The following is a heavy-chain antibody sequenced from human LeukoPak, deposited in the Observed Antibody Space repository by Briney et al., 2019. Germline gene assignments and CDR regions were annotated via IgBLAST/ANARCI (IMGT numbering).Heavy chain of an antibody. J-gene: IGHJ4*02. CDR1: GFTFDDYG. Sequence: GGSLRLSCAASGFTFDDYGLSWVRQAPGKGLEWVSGINWSGGSTGYADSVKGRFTISRDNAKNSLSLQMNSLRAEDTAVYYCARDRSREGGSSGWNSVYWGQGTLVTVSS. V-gene: IGHV3-20*04. CDR3: ARDRSREGGSSGWNSVY. CDR2: INWSGGST. D-gene: IGHD6-19*01.